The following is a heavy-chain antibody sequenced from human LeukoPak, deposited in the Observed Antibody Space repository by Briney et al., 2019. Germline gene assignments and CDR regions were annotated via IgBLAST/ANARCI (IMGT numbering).Heavy chain of an antibody. CDR2: IYSGGST. V-gene: IGHV3-53*01. CDR1: GFTFSSYS. D-gene: IGHD1-26*01. J-gene: IGHJ4*02. Sequence: GGSLRLSCAASGFTFSSYSMNWVRQAPGKGLEWVSVIYSGGSTYYADSVKGRFTISRDNSKNTLYLQMNSLRAEDTAVYYCARALGEVGATPDYWGQGTLVTVSS. CDR3: ARALGEVGATPDY.